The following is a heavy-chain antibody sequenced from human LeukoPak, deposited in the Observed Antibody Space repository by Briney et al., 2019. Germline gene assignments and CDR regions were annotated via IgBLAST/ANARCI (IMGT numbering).Heavy chain of an antibody. V-gene: IGHV4-59*08. CDR1: GGSISSYY. D-gene: IGHD6-13*01. CDR2: IDYSGNT. Sequence: SETLSLTCTVSGGSISSYYWSWIRQPPGKELEWIGYIDYSGNTNYNPSLKSRVTISVDTSKNQFSLKLSSVTATDTAVYYCARQNPAAAGQGLDYWGQGALVTVSS. J-gene: IGHJ4*02. CDR3: ARQNPAAAGQGLDY.